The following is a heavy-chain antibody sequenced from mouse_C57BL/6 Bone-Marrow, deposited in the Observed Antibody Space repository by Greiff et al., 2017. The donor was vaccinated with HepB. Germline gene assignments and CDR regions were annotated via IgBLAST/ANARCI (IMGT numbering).Heavy chain of an antibody. J-gene: IGHJ4*01. CDR3: ALITTGAMDY. CDR2: ISYDGSN. CDR1: GYSITSGYY. Sequence: EVQLVESGPGLVKPSQSLSLTCSVTGYSITSGYYWNWIRQFPGNKLEWMGYISYDGSNNYNPSLKNRISITRDTSKNQFFLKLNSVTTEDTATYYCALITTGAMDYWGQGTSVTVSS. D-gene: IGHD1-1*01. V-gene: IGHV3-6*01.